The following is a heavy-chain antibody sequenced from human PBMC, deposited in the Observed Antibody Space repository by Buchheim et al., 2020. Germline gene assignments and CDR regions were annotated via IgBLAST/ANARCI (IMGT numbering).Heavy chain of an antibody. D-gene: IGHD5-18*01. CDR3: ARDSGYRSEY. Sequence: QVQLQESGPGLVKPSGTLSLTCAVSGDSVSNGNWWNWVRQPPGKGLEWIGEIDHSGFTKYNPSLKSRVTIELDTPKNQSSLKLTSVTAADTAVYYCARDSGYRSEYWGQGTL. V-gene: IGHV4-4*02. CDR2: IDHSGFT. CDR1: GDSVSNGNW. J-gene: IGHJ4*02.